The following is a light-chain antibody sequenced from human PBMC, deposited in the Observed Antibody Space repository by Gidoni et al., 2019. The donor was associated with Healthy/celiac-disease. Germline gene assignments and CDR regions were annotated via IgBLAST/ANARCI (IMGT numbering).Light chain of an antibody. CDR3: SSYTSSSTPYV. J-gene: IGLJ1*01. Sequence: QPALTQPASVSGSPGQSITISCNGTSSDVGGYNYVSWYQQHPGKAPKLMIYEVSNRPSGVPDRFSGSKSGNTASLTISGLQAEDEADYYCSSYTSSSTPYVFGTGTKVTVL. CDR2: EVS. V-gene: IGLV2-14*01. CDR1: SSDVGGYNY.